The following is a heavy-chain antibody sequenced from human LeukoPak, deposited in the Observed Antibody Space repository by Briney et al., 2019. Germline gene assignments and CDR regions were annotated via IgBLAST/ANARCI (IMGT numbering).Heavy chain of an antibody. CDR1: GFTFSSYE. J-gene: IGHJ4*02. Sequence: GGSLRLSCAASGFTFSSYEMNWVRQAPGKGLEWVSYISSSGSTIYYADSVKGRFTICRHSAKNSLYLQMNRLRAEDTAVYYCARDGYYYDSSGNNWGQGTLVTVSS. D-gene: IGHD3-22*01. V-gene: IGHV3-48*03. CDR2: ISSSGSTI. CDR3: ARDGYYYDSSGNN.